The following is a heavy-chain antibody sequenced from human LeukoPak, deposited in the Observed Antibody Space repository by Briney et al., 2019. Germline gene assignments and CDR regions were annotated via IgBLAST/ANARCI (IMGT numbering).Heavy chain of an antibody. D-gene: IGHD6-19*01. J-gene: IGHJ4*02. V-gene: IGHV4-34*01. Sequence: PSETLSLTCAVYGGSFSGYYWSWIRQPPGKGLEWIGEIDHSGSTNYNPCLKSRVTISVDTSKNQFSLKLSSVTAADTAVYYCARGRYRSGWYWPYYFDYWGQGTLVTVSS. CDR3: ARGRYRSGWYWPYYFDY. CDR2: IDHSGST. CDR1: GGSFSGYY.